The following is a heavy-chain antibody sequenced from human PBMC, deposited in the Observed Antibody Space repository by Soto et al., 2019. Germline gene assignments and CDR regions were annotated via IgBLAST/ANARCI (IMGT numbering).Heavy chain of an antibody. V-gene: IGHV1-18*01. CDR3: ARDSPQDFWSGYLVGYYYGMDV. CDR2: ISAYNGNT. Sequence: ASVKVSCKASGYTFTSYGISWVRQAPGQGLEWMGWISAYNGNTNYAQKLQGRVTMTTDTSTSTAYMELRSLRSDDTAVHYCARDSPQDFWSGYLVGYYYGMDVWGQGTTVTVSS. CDR1: GYTFTSYG. J-gene: IGHJ6*02. D-gene: IGHD3-3*01.